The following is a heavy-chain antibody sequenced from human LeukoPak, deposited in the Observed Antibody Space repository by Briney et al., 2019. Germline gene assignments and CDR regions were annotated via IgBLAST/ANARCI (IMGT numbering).Heavy chain of an antibody. CDR2: ISWNSGSI. Sequence: GRSLRLSCAASGFTFDDYAMHWVRQAPGKGLEWVSGISWNSGSIGYADSVKGRFTISRDNAKNSLYLQMNSLRAEDTALYYCAEDTGKDGYNIARRSFDYWGQGTLVTVSS. CDR1: GFTFDDYA. V-gene: IGHV3-9*01. CDR3: AEDTGKDGYNIARRSFDY. D-gene: IGHD5-24*01. J-gene: IGHJ4*02.